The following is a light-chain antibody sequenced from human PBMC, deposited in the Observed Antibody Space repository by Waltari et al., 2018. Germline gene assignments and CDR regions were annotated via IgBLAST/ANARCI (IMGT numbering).Light chain of an antibody. CDR3: HSRKGRDNQVV. J-gene: IGLJ3*02. CDR1: SLRTPY. Sequence: SSELTQGPDVSVALGQTVKITCQGDSLRTPYASLYQVKPGQAPVLVLFGKEKRPSGIPDRISGYSSGTTSSLTITGAQAEDEADYYCHSRKGRDNQVVFGGGTKLTVL. CDR2: GKE. V-gene: IGLV3-19*01.